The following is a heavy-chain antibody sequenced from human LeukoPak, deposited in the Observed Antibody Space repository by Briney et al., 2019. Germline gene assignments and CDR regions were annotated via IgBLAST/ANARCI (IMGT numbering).Heavy chain of an antibody. J-gene: IGHJ5*02. Sequence: GGSLRLSCAASGFTFSSYEMNWVRQAPGKGLEWVSYISSSGSTIYYADSVKGRFTISRDNAKNSLYLQMNSLRAEDTAVYYCARGDFDWFNWFDPWGQGTLVTVSS. D-gene: IGHD3-9*01. V-gene: IGHV3-48*03. CDR2: ISSSGSTI. CDR3: ARGDFDWFNWFDP. CDR1: GFTFSSYE.